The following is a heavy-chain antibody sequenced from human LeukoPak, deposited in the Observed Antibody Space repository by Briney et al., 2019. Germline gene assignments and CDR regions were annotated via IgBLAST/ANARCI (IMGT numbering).Heavy chain of an antibody. V-gene: IGHV4-59*01. CDR3: ARDLGAAAGFPYYFDY. D-gene: IGHD6-13*01. J-gene: IGHJ4*02. CDR1: GGSISSYY. Sequence: SETLSLTCTVSGGSISSYYWSWIRQPPGKGLEWIGYIYYSGSTNYNPSLKSRVTISVDTSKNQFSLKLSSVTAADTAVCYCARDLGAAAGFPYYFDYWGQGTLVTVSS. CDR2: IYYSGST.